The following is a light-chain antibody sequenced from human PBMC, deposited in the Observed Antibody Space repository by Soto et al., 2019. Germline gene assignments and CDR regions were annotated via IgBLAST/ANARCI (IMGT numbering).Light chain of an antibody. J-gene: IGKJ4*02. CDR1: QSVSSY. CDR3: QQYGSTLGVT. CDR2: DAS. Sequence: EIVLTQSPATLSLSPGERATLSCRASQSVSSYLAWYQQKPGQAPRLLIYDASNRATGIPARFSGSGSGTDFTLTLSRLEPEDYAVYYCQQYGSTLGVTFGGGTKVDIK. V-gene: IGKV3-11*01.